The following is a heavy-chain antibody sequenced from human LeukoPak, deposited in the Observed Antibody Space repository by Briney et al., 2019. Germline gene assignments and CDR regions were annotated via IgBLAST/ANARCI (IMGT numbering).Heavy chain of an antibody. D-gene: IGHD3-3*01. J-gene: IGHJ4*02. CDR2: IIPILGIA. V-gene: IGHV1-69*04. CDR3: ARAFFGVVTGDY. CDR1: GGTFSSYA. Sequence: SVTVSCTASGGTFSSYAISWVRQAPGQGLAWMGRIIPILGIANYAQKFQGRVTITADKSTSTAYMELSSLRSEDAAVYYCARAFFGVVTGDYWGQGTLVTVSS.